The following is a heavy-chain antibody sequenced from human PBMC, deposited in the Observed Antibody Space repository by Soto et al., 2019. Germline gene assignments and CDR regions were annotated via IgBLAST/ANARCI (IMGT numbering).Heavy chain of an antibody. Sequence: SETLSLTCTVSGGSISSGGYYWRWIRQHPGKGLEWIGYIYYSGSTYYNPSLKSRVTISVDTSKNQFSLKLSSVTAADTAVYYCAREYCSSTSCYKKHFDYWGQGTLVTVSS. V-gene: IGHV4-31*03. CDR3: AREYCSSTSCYKKHFDY. CDR2: IYYSGST. J-gene: IGHJ4*02. D-gene: IGHD2-2*02. CDR1: GGSISSGGYY.